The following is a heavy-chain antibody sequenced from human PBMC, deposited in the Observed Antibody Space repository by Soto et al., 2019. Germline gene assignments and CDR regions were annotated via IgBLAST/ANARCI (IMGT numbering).Heavy chain of an antibody. CDR1: GYSFTSYW. D-gene: IGHD3-22*01. CDR2: IDPSDSYT. J-gene: IGHJ4*02. V-gene: IGHV5-10-1*01. Sequence: PGESLKISCNGSGYSFTSYWISWVRQMPGKGLEWMGRIDPSDSYTNYSPSFQGHVTISADKSISTAYLQWSSLKASDTAMYYCARQSGSYDSSGYYFYWGQGTLVTVSS. CDR3: ARQSGSYDSSGYYFY.